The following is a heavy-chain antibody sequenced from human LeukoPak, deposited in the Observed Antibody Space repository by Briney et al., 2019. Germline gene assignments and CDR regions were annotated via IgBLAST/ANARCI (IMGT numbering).Heavy chain of an antibody. CDR3: AKDLIAYCSGGSCYSGAPKM. Sequence: PGGSLRLSCAASGFTFSSYGMSWVRQAPGKGLEWVSAISGSGGSTYYADSVKGRFTISRDNSKNTLYLQMNSLRAEDTAVYYCAKDLIAYCSGGSCYSGAPKMWGQGTLVNVSS. J-gene: IGHJ4*02. V-gene: IGHV3-23*01. D-gene: IGHD2-15*01. CDR2: ISGSGGST. CDR1: GFTFSSYG.